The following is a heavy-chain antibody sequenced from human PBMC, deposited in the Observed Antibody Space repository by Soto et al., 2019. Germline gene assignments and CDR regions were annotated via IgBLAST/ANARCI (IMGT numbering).Heavy chain of an antibody. J-gene: IGHJ4*02. CDR3: VGAPAGSFPQGLHY. CDR1: GGTFSSYA. CDR2: IIPIFGTS. Sequence: SVKVSCKASGGTFSSYAISWVRQAPVQGLEWMGGIIPIFGTSNYAQKFQGRVTITADKSTSTAYMELSSLRSEDTAVYYCVGAPAGSFPQGLHYWGQGTLVTVSS. V-gene: IGHV1-69*06. D-gene: IGHD6-13*01.